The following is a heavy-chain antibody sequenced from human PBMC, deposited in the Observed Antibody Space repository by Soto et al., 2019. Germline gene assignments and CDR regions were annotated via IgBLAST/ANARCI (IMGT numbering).Heavy chain of an antibody. V-gene: IGHV4-39*01. CDR3: ATQEVGGSYVYAFDP. J-gene: IGHJ5*02. CDR1: GGSISSSNYY. CDR2: IYYSGST. D-gene: IGHD1-26*01. Sequence: QLQLQESGPGLVKPSETLSLTCTVSGGSISSSNYYWGWIRQPPGKGLEWSGRIYYSGSTYYNPSLKSRVTXPXXXSXXQFSLKLRSVTAADTAVYYCATQEVGGSYVYAFDPWGQGTLVTVSS.